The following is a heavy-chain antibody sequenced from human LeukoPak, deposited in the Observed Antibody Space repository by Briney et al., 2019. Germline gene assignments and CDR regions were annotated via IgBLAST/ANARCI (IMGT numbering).Heavy chain of an antibody. CDR2: INHSGST. J-gene: IGHJ5*02. Sequence: PSETLSLTCAVYGGSFSGYYWSWIRQPPGKGLEWIGEINHSGSTNYNPSLKSRVTISVDTSKNQFSLKLSSVTAADTAVYYCARGRRWFGESNWFDPWGQGTLVTVSS. CDR3: ARGRRWFGESNWFDP. D-gene: IGHD3-10*01. V-gene: IGHV4-34*01. CDR1: GGSFSGYY.